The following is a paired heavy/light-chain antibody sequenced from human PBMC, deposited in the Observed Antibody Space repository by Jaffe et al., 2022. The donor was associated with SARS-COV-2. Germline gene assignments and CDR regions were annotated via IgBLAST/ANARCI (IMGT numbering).Heavy chain of an antibody. CDR2: ISEDAVST. CDR1: GFTFSRYA. CDR3: VKDGELGFDY. Sequence: EVQLLESGGGLVQPGGSLRLSCAASGFTFSRYAMSWVRQAPGKGLEWVSAISEDAVSTHYADFAKGRFTISRDNSKNTLYLQMNGLRVEDTALYYCVKDGELGFDYWGQGTLLSVSS. V-gene: IGHV3-23*01. J-gene: IGHJ4*01. D-gene: IGHD3-10*01.
Light chain of an antibody. V-gene: IGLV3-21*01. J-gene: IGLJ3*02. Sequence: SYVLTQPPSMSVAPGKTATITCGGNNFGGKNVYWYKQKPGQAPVAVIHYQSDRPSGIPERFSGSKSGNTATLTISRVEAGDEADYYCQVWDSSINQILFGGGTKLTVL. CDR3: QVWDSSINQIL. CDR1: NFGGKN. CDR2: YQS.